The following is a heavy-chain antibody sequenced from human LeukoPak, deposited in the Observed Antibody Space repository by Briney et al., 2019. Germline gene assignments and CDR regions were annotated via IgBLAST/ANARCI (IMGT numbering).Heavy chain of an antibody. CDR3: ARDPPAYYYDSSGYRTFDY. CDR1: GFTFSSYS. D-gene: IGHD3-22*01. Sequence: GGSLRLSCAASGFTFSSYSMNWVRQAPGKGLEWDSSISSSSSYIYYADSVKGRFTISRDNAKNSLYLQMNSLRAEDTAVYYCARDPPAYYYDSSGYRTFDYWGQGTLVTVSS. J-gene: IGHJ4*02. CDR2: ISSSSSYI. V-gene: IGHV3-21*01.